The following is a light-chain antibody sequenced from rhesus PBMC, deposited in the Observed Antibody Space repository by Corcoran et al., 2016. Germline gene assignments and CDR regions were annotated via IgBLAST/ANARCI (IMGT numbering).Light chain of an antibody. CDR3: LQDIQLPLT. J-gene: IGKJ4*01. V-gene: IGKV2-78*01. CDR1: QSLLHSNGYTS. Sequence: DIVMTQTPLSLPVTPGEPASISCRSSQSLLHSNGYTSLFWYLQKPGQSPQLLIYLGSNRASGVPDRFSGRGAGTDFTLKISRVEAEDVGVYYCLQDIQLPLTFGGGTKVEIK. CDR2: LGS.